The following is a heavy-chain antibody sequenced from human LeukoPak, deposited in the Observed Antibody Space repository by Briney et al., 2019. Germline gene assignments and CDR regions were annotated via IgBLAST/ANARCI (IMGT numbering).Heavy chain of an antibody. CDR2: TYYRSKWYN. J-gene: IGHJ6*02. CDR3: AREEGEGSSWYINYYYGMDV. V-gene: IGHV6-1*01. Sequence: SQTLSLTCAISGDSVSSNSAAWNWLRQSPSRGLEWLGRTYYRSKWYNDYAVSVKSRITINPDTSKNQFSLQLNSVSPEDTAVYYCAREEGEGSSWYINYYYGMDVWGQGTTVTVSS. D-gene: IGHD6-13*01. CDR1: GDSVSSNSAA.